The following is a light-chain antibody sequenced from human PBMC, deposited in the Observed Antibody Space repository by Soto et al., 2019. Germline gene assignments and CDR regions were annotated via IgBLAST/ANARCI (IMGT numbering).Light chain of an antibody. Sequence: DAVLTQSPLSLPVNLGQPAAISCRSSQSLVYSNGNAYLIWFQQRPGQSPRRLIYQVSTRDAGVPDRFSGSGSGTYFTRTISMVEAEDVGLYYCMQGTHWPWTFDQGTKVEIE. CDR1: QSLVYSNGNAY. CDR2: QVS. V-gene: IGKV2-30*01. J-gene: IGKJ1*01. CDR3: MQGTHWPWT.